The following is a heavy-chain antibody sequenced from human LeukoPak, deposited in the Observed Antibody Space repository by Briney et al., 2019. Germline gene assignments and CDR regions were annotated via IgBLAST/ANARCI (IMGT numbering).Heavy chain of an antibody. D-gene: IGHD3-10*01. CDR3: AKAQITMVRGVIPNWFDP. CDR1: GFTFSSYA. Sequence: GGSLRLSCAASGFTFSSYAMSWVRQAPGKGLEWVSAISGSGGSTYYADSVKGRFTISRDNSKNTLYLQMNSLRAEDTAVYYCAKAQITMVRGVIPNWFDPWGQGTLVTVSS. CDR2: ISGSGGST. J-gene: IGHJ5*02. V-gene: IGHV3-23*01.